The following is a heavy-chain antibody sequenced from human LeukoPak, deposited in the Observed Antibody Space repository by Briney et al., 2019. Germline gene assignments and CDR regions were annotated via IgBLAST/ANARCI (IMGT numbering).Heavy chain of an antibody. V-gene: IGHV1-8*03. CDR3: ARVAMVINYYYYMDV. CDR1: GYTFTSYG. CDR2: MNPNSGNT. J-gene: IGHJ6*03. Sequence: ASVKVSCKASGYTFTSYGISWVRQAPGQGLEWMGWMNPNSGNTGYAQKFQGRVTINRNTSISTAYMELSSLRSEDTAVYYCARVAMVINYYYYMDVWGKGTTVTVSS. D-gene: IGHD5-18*01.